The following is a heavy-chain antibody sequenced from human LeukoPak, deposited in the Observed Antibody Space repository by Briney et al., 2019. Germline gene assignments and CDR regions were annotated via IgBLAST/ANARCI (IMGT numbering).Heavy chain of an antibody. Sequence: PSETLSLTCTVSGGSISSYYWSWVRQPAGKALEWIGRIYASGTTSYNPSLKSRVTISVDTSKNHFSLKLTSATAADTAVYYCARGDTVTGTFDYWGQGALVTVSS. J-gene: IGHJ4*02. CDR2: IYASGTT. D-gene: IGHD6-19*01. V-gene: IGHV4-4*07. CDR1: GGSISSYY. CDR3: ARGDTVTGTFDY.